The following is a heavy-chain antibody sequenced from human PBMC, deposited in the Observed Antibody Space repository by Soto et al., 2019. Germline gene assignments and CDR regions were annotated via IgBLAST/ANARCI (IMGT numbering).Heavy chain of an antibody. CDR3: ARRPGSSGYHYWYFDL. Sequence: ASVKVSCKASGGTFSSYAISWVRQAPGQGLEWMGGIIPIFGTANYAQKFQGRVTITADESTSTAYMELSSLRSEDTAVYYCARRPGSSGYHYWYFDLWGRGTLVTVS. V-gene: IGHV1-69*13. D-gene: IGHD3-22*01. CDR2: IIPIFGTA. CDR1: GGTFSSYA. J-gene: IGHJ2*01.